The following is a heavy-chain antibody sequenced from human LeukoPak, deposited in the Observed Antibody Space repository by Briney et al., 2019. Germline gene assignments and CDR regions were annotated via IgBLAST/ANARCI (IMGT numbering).Heavy chain of an antibody. D-gene: IGHD2-15*01. J-gene: IGHJ6*02. CDR3: AREVVGWVTFNGMDV. Sequence: GGSLRLSCAASGFTVSSNYMSWVRQAPGKGLEWVSVIYSGGSTYYADSVKGRFTISRDNSKNTRYLQMNSLRAEDTAVYYCAREVVGWVTFNGMDVWGQGTTVTVSS. V-gene: IGHV3-53*01. CDR2: IYSGGST. CDR1: GFTVSSNY.